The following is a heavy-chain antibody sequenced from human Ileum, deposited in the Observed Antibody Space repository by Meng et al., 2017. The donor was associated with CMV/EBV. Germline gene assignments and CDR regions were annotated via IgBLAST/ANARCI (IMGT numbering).Heavy chain of an antibody. V-gene: IGHV4-4*07. J-gene: IGHJ4*02. D-gene: IGHD6-19*01. CDR3: ARAEADTGNFEY. Sequence: QVPPQESGPGLVKPSETLSLTCTVTDVSISYYYWSWIRQSADKGLEWIGRISSSGSINYNPSLESRLTLSVDTSKKQLSLKLSSVTAADTAVYYCARAEADTGNFEYWGQGTLVTASS. CDR2: ISSSGSI. CDR1: DVSISYYY.